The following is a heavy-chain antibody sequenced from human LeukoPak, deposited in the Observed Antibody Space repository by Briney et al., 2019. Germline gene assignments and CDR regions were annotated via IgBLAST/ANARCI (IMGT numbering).Heavy chain of an antibody. J-gene: IGHJ6*03. CDR3: ARVLYYYDSSGYQDRYGYYYYMDV. CDR2: IIPIFGTA. D-gene: IGHD3-22*01. V-gene: IGHV1-69*05. CDR1: GGTFSSYA. Sequence: GASVKVSCKASGGTFSSYAISWVRQAPGQGLEWMGGIIPIFGTANYAQKFQGRVTITMDESTSTAYMELSSLRSEDTAVYYCARVLYYYDSSGYQDRYGYYYYMDVWGKGTTVTVSS.